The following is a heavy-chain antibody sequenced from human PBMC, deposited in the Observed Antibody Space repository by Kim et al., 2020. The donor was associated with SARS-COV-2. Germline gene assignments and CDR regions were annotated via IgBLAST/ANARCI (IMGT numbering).Heavy chain of an antibody. J-gene: IGHJ5*02. CDR2: INPNSGGT. Sequence: ASVKVSCKASGYTFTGYYMHWVRQAPGQGLEWMGWINPNSGGTNYAQKFQGRVTMTRDTSISTAYMELSRLRSDDTAVYSCARECITMVRGVRSWFDPWGQGTLVTVSS. CDR1: GYTFTGYY. V-gene: IGHV1-2*02. CDR3: ARECITMVRGVRSWFDP. D-gene: IGHD3-10*01.